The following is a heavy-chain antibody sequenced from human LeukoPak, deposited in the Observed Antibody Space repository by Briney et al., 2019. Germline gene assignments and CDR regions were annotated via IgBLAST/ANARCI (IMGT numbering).Heavy chain of an antibody. CDR2: IYYSGST. D-gene: IGHD6-19*01. CDR3: ARDSDSSGWYFDY. J-gene: IGHJ4*02. Sequence: SETLSLTCTVSGGSFSSGSYYWSWIRQPPGKGLEWIGYIYYSGSTNYNPSLKSRVTISVDTSKNQFSLKLSSVTAADTAVYYCARDSDSSGWYFDYWGQGTLVTVSS. V-gene: IGHV4-61*01. CDR1: GGSFSSGSYY.